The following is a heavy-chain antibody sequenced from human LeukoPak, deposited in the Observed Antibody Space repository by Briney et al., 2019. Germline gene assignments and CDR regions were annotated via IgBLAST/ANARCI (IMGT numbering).Heavy chain of an antibody. J-gene: IGHJ4*02. CDR2: ISGSGGST. D-gene: IGHD1-1*01. V-gene: IGHV3-23*01. Sequence: PGGSLRLSCAASGFSFTSYAMNWVRQAPGQGLEWVSSISGSGGSTYYADSVKGRFTISRDNSKNTLYLQMNSLRAEDTAVYFCAKDARYDRNGVGVFEYWGQGTLVTVSA. CDR3: AKDARYDRNGVGVFEY. CDR1: GFSFTSYA.